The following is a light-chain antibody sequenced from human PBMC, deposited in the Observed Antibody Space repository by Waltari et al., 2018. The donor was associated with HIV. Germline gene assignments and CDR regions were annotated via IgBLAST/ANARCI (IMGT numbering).Light chain of an antibody. CDR1: RSDVGGYNY. CDR2: DVS. Sequence: QSALTQPRSVSGSPGQTVNISCTGTRSDVGGYNYVSWYQQHPGKAPKLMIYDVSKRPSGVPDRFSGSKSGNTASLSISGLQAEDDADYYCCSFAGTYTIFGGGTELTVL. CDR3: CSFAGTYTI. V-gene: IGLV2-11*01. J-gene: IGLJ2*01.